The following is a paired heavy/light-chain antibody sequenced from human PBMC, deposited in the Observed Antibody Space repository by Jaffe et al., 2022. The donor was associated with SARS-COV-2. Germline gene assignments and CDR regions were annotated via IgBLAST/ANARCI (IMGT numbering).Heavy chain of an antibody. J-gene: IGHJ4*02. CDR3: AISGGWDSFDY. V-gene: IGHV3-30-3*01. CDR1: GFTFSSYA. CDR2: ISKDGSNK. Sequence: QVQLVESGGGVVQPGRSLRLSCAASGFTFSSYAMDWVRQAPGKGLEWVAVISKDGSNKFYADSLKGRFTISRDNSKNTLFLQMNSLRAEDTAVYYCAISGGWDSFDYWGQGTLVTVSS. D-gene: IGHD6-19*01.
Light chain of an antibody. V-gene: IGKV3-20*01. J-gene: IGKJ2*01. CDR3: QQYGSSPPRYT. CDR1: QSVSRSY. Sequence: EIVLTQSPGTLSLSPGERATLSCRASQSVSRSYLAWYQQKPGQAPRLLIYGASSRATGIPDRISGSGSGTDFTLTISRLEPEDFAVYYCQQYGSSPPRYTFGQGTKLEIK. CDR2: GAS.